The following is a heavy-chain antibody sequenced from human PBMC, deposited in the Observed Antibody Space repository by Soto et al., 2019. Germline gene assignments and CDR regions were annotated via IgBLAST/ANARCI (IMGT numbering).Heavy chain of an antibody. Sequence: QVTLKESGPVLVKPTEPLTLRCTVSGLSITDSEMGVSWIRQPPGQPLEWLAHIDSSGEKSYRTFLKSRLAISKDTPKSQIVLTMTNIDPADTATYYCARRHLAVAVSPWFDPWGQGIPVTVSS. CDR1: GLSITDSEMG. D-gene: IGHD6-19*01. CDR3: ARRHLAVAVSPWFDP. J-gene: IGHJ5*02. V-gene: IGHV2-26*01. CDR2: IDSSGEK.